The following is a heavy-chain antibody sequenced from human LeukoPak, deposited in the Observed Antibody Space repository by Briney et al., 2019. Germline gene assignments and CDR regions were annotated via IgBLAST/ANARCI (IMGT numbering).Heavy chain of an antibody. CDR2: ISAYNGNT. Sequence: GSSVKVSCKASGGTFSSYAISWVRQAPGQGLEWMGWISAYNGNTNYAQKLQGRVTMTTDTSTSTAYMELRSLRSDDTAVYYCARDGWRYCSSTSCYTGDYWGQGTLVTVSS. J-gene: IGHJ4*02. CDR3: ARDGWRYCSSTSCYTGDY. D-gene: IGHD2-2*02. CDR1: GGTFSSYA. V-gene: IGHV1-18*01.